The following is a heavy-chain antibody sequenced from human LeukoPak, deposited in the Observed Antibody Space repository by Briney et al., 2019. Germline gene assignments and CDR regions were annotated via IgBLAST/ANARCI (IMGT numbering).Heavy chain of an antibody. J-gene: IGHJ4*02. D-gene: IGHD6-13*01. CDR3: ARGRRVIAAAGDSLGY. V-gene: IGHV3-66*01. CDR1: GFTFSSYW. CDR2: IYVDGST. Sequence: GGSLRLSCAASGFTFSSYWMSWVRQAPGKGLQWVSVIYVDGSTYYADSVKGRITISRDNSRNTLYLQMNSLRAEDTAVYYCARGRRVIAAAGDSLGYWGQGTLVTVSS.